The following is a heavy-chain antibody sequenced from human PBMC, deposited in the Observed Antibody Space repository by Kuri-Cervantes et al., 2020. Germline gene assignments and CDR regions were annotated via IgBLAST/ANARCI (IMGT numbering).Heavy chain of an antibody. Sequence: GESLKISCAASGFTFSSYAMHWVRQAPGKGLEWVAVISYDGSNKYYADSVKGRFTISRDNAKNSLYLQMNSLRAEDTAVYYCAIYGGNSHYYYGMDVWGQGTTVTVSS. CDR3: AIYGGNSHYYYGMDV. V-gene: IGHV3-30*07. J-gene: IGHJ6*02. CDR2: ISYDGSNK. D-gene: IGHD4-23*01. CDR1: GFTFSSYA.